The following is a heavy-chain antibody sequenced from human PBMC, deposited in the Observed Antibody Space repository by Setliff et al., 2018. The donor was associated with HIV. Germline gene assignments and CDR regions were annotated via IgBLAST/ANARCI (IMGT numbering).Heavy chain of an antibody. CDR3: VRAPPNSEY. CDR1: GFAFDNYW. J-gene: IGHJ4*02. Sequence: GGSLRLSCAASGFAFDNYWMDWVRQAPGKGLVWVARITSDGSTTTYADSVKGRFSISRDNAKNTLYLQMNSLTAEDSAVYFCVRAPPNSEYWGRGTLVTVSS. CDR2: ITSDGSTT. V-gene: IGHV3-74*01.